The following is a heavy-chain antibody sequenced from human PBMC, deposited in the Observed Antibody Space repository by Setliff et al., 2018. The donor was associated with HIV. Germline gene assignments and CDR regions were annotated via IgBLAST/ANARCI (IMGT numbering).Heavy chain of an antibody. V-gene: IGHV1-69*11. J-gene: IGHJ4*02. CDR1: GHTPRHYG. D-gene: IGHD3-16*01. CDR2: LIPVLGEP. CDR3: ARANNDYLYLDY. Sequence: SVKVSCKASGHTPRHYGINWIRQAPGQGLEWVGSLIPVLGEPHYAPRFQGRVTITADDSTNTAYLELSNLRFDGTATYYCARANNDYLYLDYWGQGALVTVSS.